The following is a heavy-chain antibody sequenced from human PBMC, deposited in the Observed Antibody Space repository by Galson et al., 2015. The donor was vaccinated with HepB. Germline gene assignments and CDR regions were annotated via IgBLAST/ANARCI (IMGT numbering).Heavy chain of an antibody. CDR3: ARCQPGKAAAWWDAFDI. J-gene: IGHJ3*02. CDR1: GFTFSSYA. V-gene: IGHV3-30-3*01. Sequence: SLRLSCAASGFTFSSYAMHWVRQAPGKGLEWVAVISYDGSNKYYADSVKGRFTISRDNSKNTLYLQMNSLRAEDTAVYYCARCQPGKAAAWWDAFDIWGQGTMVTVSS. CDR2: ISYDGSNK. D-gene: IGHD6-13*01.